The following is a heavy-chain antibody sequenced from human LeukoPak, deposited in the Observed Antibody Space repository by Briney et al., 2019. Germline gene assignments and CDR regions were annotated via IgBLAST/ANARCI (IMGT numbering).Heavy chain of an antibody. V-gene: IGHV3-7*01. CDR2: IKQDASQ. CDR3: ARGPDFGDRLDYFDS. D-gene: IGHD4-17*01. Sequence: PRGSLRLSCAASGFTFSRHWMGWVRQAPGKGLEWVANIKQDASQYYVDSVRGRFIISRDNAKNSLSLQMNSLRLEDTAVYYCARGPDFGDRLDYFDSWDQGTLVTVSS. CDR1: GFTFSRHW. J-gene: IGHJ4*02.